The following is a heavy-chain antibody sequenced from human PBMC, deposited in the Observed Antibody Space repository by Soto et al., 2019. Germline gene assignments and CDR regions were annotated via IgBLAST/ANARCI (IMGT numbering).Heavy chain of an antibody. V-gene: IGHV4-4*07. CDR3: GRGPPPSDVWFGEFYFDY. CDR1: GGSISSYY. D-gene: IGHD3-10*01. Sequence: QVQLQESGPGLVKPSETLSLTCTVSGGSISSYYWSWIRQPARKGLEWIGRIYTSGSTNYNPSLKSRVAMSGDTSKNPFSLKLSSVTGADAAVYYCGRGPPPSDVWFGEFYFDYWGQGTLVTVSS. J-gene: IGHJ4*02. CDR2: IYTSGST.